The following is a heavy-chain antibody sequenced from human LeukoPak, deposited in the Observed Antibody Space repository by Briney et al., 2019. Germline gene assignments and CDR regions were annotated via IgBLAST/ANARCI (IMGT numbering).Heavy chain of an antibody. D-gene: IGHD2-2*01. J-gene: IGHJ4*02. CDR3: ARRVVPAAIIYDAAHGLDY. Sequence: GASVKVSCKASGYTFTSYGISWVRQAPGQGLEWMGWISAYNGNTNYAQKLQGRVTMTTDTSTSTAYMELRSLRSDDAAVYYCARRVVPAAIIYDAAHGLDYWGQGTLVTVSS. CDR2: ISAYNGNT. CDR1: GYTFTSYG. V-gene: IGHV1-18*01.